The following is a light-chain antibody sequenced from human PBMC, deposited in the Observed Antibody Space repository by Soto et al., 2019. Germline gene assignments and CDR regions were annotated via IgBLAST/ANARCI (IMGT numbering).Light chain of an antibody. CDR3: QQYNTYSYT. J-gene: IGKJ2*01. V-gene: IGKV3-15*01. Sequence: EIVMTQSPATLSVSPGERATLSCRASQRVSNDFAWYQQKPGQAPRLLIYGASTRATGIPARFSGSGSGTEFTLTISSLQSEDFATYYCQQYNTYSYTFGQGTKVEIK. CDR2: GAS. CDR1: QRVSND.